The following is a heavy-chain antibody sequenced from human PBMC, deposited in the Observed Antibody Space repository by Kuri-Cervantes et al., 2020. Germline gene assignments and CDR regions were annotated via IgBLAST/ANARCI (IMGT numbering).Heavy chain of an antibody. D-gene: IGHD3-10*01. J-gene: IGHJ4*02. V-gene: IGHV4-61*01. CDR2: IYYSGST. CDR1: GGSVSSGSYY. CDR3: ARLGAGYGSGSYDY. Sequence: SETLSLTCTVSGGSVSSGSYYWSWIRQPPGKGLEWIGYIYYSGSTNYNPSLKSRVTISVDTSKNQFSLKLSSVTAADTAVYYRARLGAGYGSGSYDYWGQGTLVTVSS.